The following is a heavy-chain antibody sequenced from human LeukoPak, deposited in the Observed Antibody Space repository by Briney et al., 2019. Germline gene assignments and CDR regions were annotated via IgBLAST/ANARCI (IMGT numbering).Heavy chain of an antibody. J-gene: IGHJ6*03. CDR1: GFTFDDYN. CDR3: AKDIGGWYGYYYYYMDV. D-gene: IGHD6-19*01. Sequence: GGSLRLSCAASGFTFDDYNMHWVRQAPGKGLEWVSVISWDGGGTYYADSVKGRFTISRDNSKNSLYLQMNSLRAEDTALYYCAKDIGGWYGYYYYYMDVWGKGTTVTVSS. V-gene: IGHV3-43*01. CDR2: ISWDGGGT.